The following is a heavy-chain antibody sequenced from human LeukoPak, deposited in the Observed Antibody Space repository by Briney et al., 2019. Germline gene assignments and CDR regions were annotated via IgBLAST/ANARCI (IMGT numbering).Heavy chain of an antibody. CDR2: IIGSGDRT. D-gene: IGHD6-19*01. Sequence: GGSLRLSCAASGFTFSSYVMSWVRQAPGKGLEWASAIIGSGDRTYYADSVKGRFTISRDNSKNTVYLQMNSLRAEDTAVYYCAKRGPAGAGKSPDYFDYWGQGTLVTVSS. J-gene: IGHJ4*02. CDR1: GFTFSSYV. V-gene: IGHV3-23*01. CDR3: AKRGPAGAGKSPDYFDY.